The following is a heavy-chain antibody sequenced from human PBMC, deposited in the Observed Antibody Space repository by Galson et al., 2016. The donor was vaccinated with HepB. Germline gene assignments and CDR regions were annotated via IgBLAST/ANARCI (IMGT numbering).Heavy chain of an antibody. Sequence: SLRLSCAASGFTFSNYGMTWVRQAPGKGLEVVSSTSRSGDSTDYADSVKGRFTISRDNSKNTLSLQMNSLTADDTAIYYCVQGSTAPAVWGQGTTVTVSS. CDR3: VQGSTAPAV. D-gene: IGHD1-26*01. J-gene: IGHJ6*02. CDR1: GFTFSNYG. CDR2: TSRSGDST. V-gene: IGHV3-23*01.